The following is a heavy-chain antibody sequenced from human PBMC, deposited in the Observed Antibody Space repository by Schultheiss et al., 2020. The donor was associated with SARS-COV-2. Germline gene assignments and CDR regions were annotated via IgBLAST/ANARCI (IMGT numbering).Heavy chain of an antibody. D-gene: IGHD3-10*01. CDR3: ARDSTFFSYYGMDV. CDR2: IHSGGTT. V-gene: IGHV3-53*01. CDR1: GFSVSDKY. J-gene: IGHJ6*02. Sequence: GGSLRLSCAATGFSVSDKYMSWVPQAPGKGLEWVSIIHSGGTTYYSDSVRGRFTVSRDSPKNTVYLQMNSLRSDDTAVYFCARDSTFFSYYGMDVWGQGTTVTVSS.